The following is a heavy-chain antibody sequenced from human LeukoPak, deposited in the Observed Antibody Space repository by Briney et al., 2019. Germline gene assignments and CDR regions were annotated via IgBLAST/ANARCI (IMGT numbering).Heavy chain of an antibody. CDR2: IIPIFGTA. D-gene: IGHD2-15*01. J-gene: IGHJ4*02. CDR3: AREDCSGGSCYYDY. V-gene: IGHV1-69*06. CDR1: GGTFSSYA. Sequence: GASVKVSCKASGGTFSSYAISWVRQAPGQGLEWMGGIIPIFGTANYAQKFQGRVMITADKSTSTAYMELSSLRSEDTAVYYCAREDCSGGSCYYDYWGQGTLVTVSS.